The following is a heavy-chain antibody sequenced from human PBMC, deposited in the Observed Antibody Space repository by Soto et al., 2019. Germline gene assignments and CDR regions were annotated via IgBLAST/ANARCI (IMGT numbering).Heavy chain of an antibody. CDR1: GFTFSDYY. J-gene: IGHJ3*02. V-gene: IGHV3-11*01. CDR2: ISSSGSTI. D-gene: IGHD3-3*01. Sequence: PGGSLRLSCAASGFTFSDYYMSWIRQAPGKGLEWVSYISSSGSTIYYADSVKGRFTISRDNAKNSLYLQMNSLRAEDTAVYYCARDITIFGVVILNAFDIWGQGTMVTVSS. CDR3: ARDITIFGVVILNAFDI.